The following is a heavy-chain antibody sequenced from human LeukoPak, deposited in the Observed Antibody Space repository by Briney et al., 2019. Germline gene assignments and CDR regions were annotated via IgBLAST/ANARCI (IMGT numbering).Heavy chain of an antibody. J-gene: IGHJ5*02. CDR3: ARAHPYMVRGGWFDP. D-gene: IGHD3-10*01. Sequence: GASVKVSCKASGYTFTSYAMHWVGQAPGQRLEWMGWINAGNGNTKYSQKFQGRVTITRDTSASTAYMELSSLRSEDTAVYYCARAHPYMVRGGWFDPWGQGTLVTVSS. CDR1: GYTFTSYA. V-gene: IGHV1-3*01. CDR2: INAGNGNT.